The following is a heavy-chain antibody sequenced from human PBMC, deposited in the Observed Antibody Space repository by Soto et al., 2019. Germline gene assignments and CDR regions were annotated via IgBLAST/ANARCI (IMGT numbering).Heavy chain of an antibody. J-gene: IGHJ4*02. CDR2: IYHSWST. V-gene: IGHV4-30-2*01. CDR1: VGSISSGGYS. CDR3: ASRSSWYVY. D-gene: IGHD6-13*01. Sequence: PSETLSLTCAVSVGSISSGGYSLSWIRQPPGKGLEWIGYIYHSWSTYYNPSLKSRVTISVDRSKNQFSRKLSSVTAADTAVYYCASRSSWYVYWGQGTLVTVYS.